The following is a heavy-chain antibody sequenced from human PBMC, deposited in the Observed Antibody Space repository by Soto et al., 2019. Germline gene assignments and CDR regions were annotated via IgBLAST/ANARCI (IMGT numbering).Heavy chain of an antibody. CDR3: AKGYSDSSWSHLDL. V-gene: IGHV3-23*01. D-gene: IGHD6-13*01. J-gene: IGHJ4*02. Sequence: EVPLLESGGGLVRPGGSLRLSCVISGFTFSRYAMPWVRQAPGKGLEWVSTLNGRATEKYHADSVRGRFTISRDNSKSTLYLQMDSLRAEDSAIYYCAKGYSDSSWSHLDLWGQGTLVTVSS. CDR2: LNGRATEK. CDR1: GFTFSRYA.